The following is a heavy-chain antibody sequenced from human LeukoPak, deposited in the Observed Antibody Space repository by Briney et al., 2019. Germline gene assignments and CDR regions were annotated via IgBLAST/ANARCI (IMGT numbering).Heavy chain of an antibody. CDR3: ARDLGYCSSTSCRNWFDP. Sequence: SETLSLTCTVSGYSLSSGYYWGWIRQPPGKGLEWIGSIYHSGSTYYNPSLKSRVTISVDTSKNQFSLKLSSVTAADTAVYYCARDLGYCSSTSCRNWFDPWGQGTLVTVSS. V-gene: IGHV4-38-2*02. CDR1: GYSLSSGYY. D-gene: IGHD2-2*01. CDR2: IYHSGST. J-gene: IGHJ5*02.